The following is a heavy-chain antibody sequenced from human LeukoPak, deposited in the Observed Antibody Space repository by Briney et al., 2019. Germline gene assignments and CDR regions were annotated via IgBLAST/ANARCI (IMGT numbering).Heavy chain of an antibody. J-gene: IGHJ4*02. V-gene: IGHV3-23*01. CDR2: ISGSGGST. CDR1: GFTFSNYA. CDR3: AKDNFAAAGKDEDY. D-gene: IGHD6-13*01. Sequence: GGSLRLSCAASGFTFSNYAMSWVRQAPGKGLEWVSAISGSGGSTYYADSVKGRFTISRDNSKNTLYLQMNSLRAEDTAVYYCAKDNFAAAGKDEDYWGQGTLVTVSS.